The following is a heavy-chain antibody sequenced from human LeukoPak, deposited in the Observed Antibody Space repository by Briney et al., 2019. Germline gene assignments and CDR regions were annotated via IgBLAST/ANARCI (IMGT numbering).Heavy chain of an antibody. V-gene: IGHV3-7*01. CDR3: ARDIRDGSNWFLKFEY. CDR2: INQDESEK. Sequence: PGGSLRLSCAASGFTFSSYWMTWVRQAPGKGLEWVANINQDESEKYYVDSVKGRFTISRDNAKNSLYLQMNSLRAEDTAVYYCARDIRDGSNWFLKFEYWGQGTLVTVSS. J-gene: IGHJ4*02. CDR1: GFTFSSYW. D-gene: IGHD6-13*01.